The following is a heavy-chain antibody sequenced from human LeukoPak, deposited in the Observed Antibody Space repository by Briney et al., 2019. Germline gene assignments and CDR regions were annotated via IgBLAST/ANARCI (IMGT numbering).Heavy chain of an antibody. CDR2: ISSSGSTI. CDR3: AKDRGPRGYSGYELDY. V-gene: IGHV3-48*03. Sequence: GGSLRLSCAASGFTFSSYEMNWVRQAPGKGLEWVSYISSSGSTIYYADSVKGRFTISRDNAKNSLYLQMNSLRAEDTAVYYCAKDRGPRGYSGYELDYWGQGTLVTVSS. D-gene: IGHD5-12*01. CDR1: GFTFSSYE. J-gene: IGHJ4*02.